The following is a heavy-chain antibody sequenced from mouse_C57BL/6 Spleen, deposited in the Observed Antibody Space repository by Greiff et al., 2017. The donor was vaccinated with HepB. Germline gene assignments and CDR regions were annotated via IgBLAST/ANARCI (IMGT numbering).Heavy chain of an antibody. D-gene: IGHD2-3*01. CDR1: GFTFSDYG. CDR3: ARGGYFYFDY. CDR2: ISSGSSTI. J-gene: IGHJ2*01. Sequence: EVQLQQSGGGLVKPGGSLKLSCAASGFTFSDYGMHWVRQAPEKGLEWVAYISSGSSTIYYADTVKGRFTISRDNAKNTLFLQMTSLRSEDTAMYYCARGGYFYFDYWGQGTTLTVSS. V-gene: IGHV5-17*01.